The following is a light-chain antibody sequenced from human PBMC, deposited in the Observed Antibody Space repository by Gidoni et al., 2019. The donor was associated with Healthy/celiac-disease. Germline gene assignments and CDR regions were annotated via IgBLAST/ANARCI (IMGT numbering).Light chain of an antibody. CDR1: QSVSSY. Sequence: EIVLTQSPGTLSLSPGERATLSCRASQSVSSYLAWYQQKPGQAPRLLSYAAANRATGIPDRFSGSGSGTDFTLTISRLEHEDVAVYYCQQYLSFWTFXQXTKVEIK. CDR2: AAA. J-gene: IGKJ1*01. CDR3: QQYLSFWT. V-gene: IGKV3-20*01.